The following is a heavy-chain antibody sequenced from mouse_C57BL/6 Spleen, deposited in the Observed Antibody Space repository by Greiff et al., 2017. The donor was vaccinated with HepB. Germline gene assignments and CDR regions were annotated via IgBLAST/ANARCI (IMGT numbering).Heavy chain of an antibody. J-gene: IGHJ2*01. CDR1: GFNIKDDY. CDR3: TTCPTVVAPFDY. CDR2: IDPENGDT. D-gene: IGHD1-1*01. Sequence: VQLQQSGAELVRPGASVKLSCTASGFNIKDDYMHWVKQRPEQGLEWIGWIDPENGDTEYASKFQGKATITADTSSNTAYLQLSSLTSEDTAVYYCTTCPTVVAPFDYWGQGTTLTVSS. V-gene: IGHV14-4*01.